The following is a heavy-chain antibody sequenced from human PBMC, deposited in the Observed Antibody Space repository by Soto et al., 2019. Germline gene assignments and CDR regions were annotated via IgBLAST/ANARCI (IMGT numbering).Heavy chain of an antibody. Sequence: AETLSLTCTVSGDSIVSSSYYFFCICQPPWKGLELIGDIYYSGTTHYNPSLKSRVTISIDTSKNQFSLHLRSVTAADTAVYYCARLKGAFFITTYNWFDPWGQGTPVTVSS. CDR1: GDSIVSSSYY. CDR3: ARLKGAFFITTYNWFDP. V-gene: IGHV4-39*01. J-gene: IGHJ5*02. D-gene: IGHD3-22*01. CDR2: IYYSGTT.